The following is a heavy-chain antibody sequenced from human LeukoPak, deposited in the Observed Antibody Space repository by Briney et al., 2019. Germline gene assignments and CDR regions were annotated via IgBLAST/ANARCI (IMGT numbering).Heavy chain of an antibody. CDR3: ARGKRGVGDSYSYLDY. V-gene: IGHV3-74*01. CDR2: INRDGRSA. D-gene: IGHD2-21*02. CDR1: GFTLFDYW. J-gene: IGHJ4*02. Sequence: GGSLRLSCTASGFTLFDYWMHWVRQAPGEGLVWVSRINRDGRSAGYADFVRGRFSISRDNAKNTVSLQMDNLRVEDTAVYFCARGKRGVGDSYSYLDYWGQGALVTVSS.